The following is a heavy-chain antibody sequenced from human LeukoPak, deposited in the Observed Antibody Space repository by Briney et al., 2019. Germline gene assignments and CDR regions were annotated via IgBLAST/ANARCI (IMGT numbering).Heavy chain of an antibody. D-gene: IGHD3-22*01. Sequence: GGSLRLSCAASGFSFSSYGMHWVRHAPGKGLEWVAVIWYDGSNKYYADSVKGRFTISRDNSNNTLYLQMNSLRAEDRPVYYCAKDPVFNYDSTGYFDYWGQGTMVTVSS. V-gene: IGHV3-33*06. CDR3: AKDPVFNYDSTGYFDY. CDR1: GFSFSSYG. J-gene: IGHJ4*02. CDR2: IWYDGSNK.